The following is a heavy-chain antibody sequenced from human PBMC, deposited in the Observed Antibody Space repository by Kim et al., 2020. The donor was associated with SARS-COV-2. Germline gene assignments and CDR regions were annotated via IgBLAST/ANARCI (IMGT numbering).Heavy chain of an antibody. V-gene: IGHV3-66*01. CDR3: ARENTYYDLISGDSYYYYYYMDV. J-gene: IGHJ6*03. CDR2: IYSGGST. D-gene: IGHD3-3*01. Sequence: GGSLRLSCAASGFTVSSNYMSWVRQAPGKGLEWVSVIYSGGSTYYAYSVKGRFTISRDNSKNTLYLQMNSLRAEDTAVYYCARENTYYDLISGDSYYYYYYMDVWGKGTTVTVSS. CDR1: GFTVSSNY.